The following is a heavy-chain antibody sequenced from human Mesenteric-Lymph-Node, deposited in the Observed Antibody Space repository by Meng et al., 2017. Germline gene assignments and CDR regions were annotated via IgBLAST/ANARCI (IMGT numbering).Heavy chain of an antibody. J-gene: IGHJ5*02. V-gene: IGHV1-2*02. CDR2: INPNSGGT. D-gene: IGHD3-10*01. CDR1: GYTFTGYY. Sequence: QVQLGQPGAEGKKPGASVKASCKASGYTFTGYYMHWVRQAPGQGLEWMGWINPNSGGTNYAQKFQGRVTMTRDTSISTAYMELSRLRSDDTAVYYCARDYYYGPSWFDPWGQGTLVTVSS. CDR3: ARDYYYGPSWFDP.